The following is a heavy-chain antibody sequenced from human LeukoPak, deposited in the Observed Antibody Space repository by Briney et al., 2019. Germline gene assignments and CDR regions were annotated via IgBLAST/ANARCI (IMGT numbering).Heavy chain of an antibody. CDR1: GFTFSTYI. J-gene: IGHJ3*02. D-gene: IGHD1-26*01. CDR2: ISHDGGNT. V-gene: IGHV3-30*14. Sequence: GRSLRLSCAASGFTFSTYIMHWVRQAPGKGLEWVAVISHDGGNTLYADSLKGRFTISRDNSKNTLYLQMNSLRDEDTAVYYCARGGDIVGTSRSAFDIWGQGTMVTVSS. CDR3: ARGGDIVGTSRSAFDI.